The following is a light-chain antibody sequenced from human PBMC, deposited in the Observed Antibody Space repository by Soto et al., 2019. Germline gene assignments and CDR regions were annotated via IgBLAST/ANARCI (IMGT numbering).Light chain of an antibody. CDR1: QSVSSN. V-gene: IGKV3-15*01. CDR2: GAS. CDR3: QQYNNLPLT. J-gene: IGKJ4*01. Sequence: EVVMAQSAATLSVSPGERATLSCMASQSVSSNLAWYQQKPGQSPRLLIYGASTRATGIPARFSGSGSGTEFTLTISSLQSEDFAVYYCQQYNNLPLTFGGGTKVDIK.